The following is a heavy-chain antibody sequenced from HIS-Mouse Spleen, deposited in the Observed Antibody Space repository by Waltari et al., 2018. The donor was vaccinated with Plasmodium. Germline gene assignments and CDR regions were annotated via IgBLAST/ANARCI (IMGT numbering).Heavy chain of an antibody. CDR3: ARVGRRIWGAFDI. CDR2: IYYSGST. Sequence: QVQLQESGPGLVKPSETLSLTCTVSGGSISSYYWGWIRQPPGKGLEWIGYIYYSGSTNYNPSLKSRVTISVDTSKNQFSLKLSSVTAEDTAVYYCARVGRRIWGAFDIWGQGTMVTVSS. D-gene: IGHD3-16*01. CDR1: GGSISSYY. J-gene: IGHJ3*02. V-gene: IGHV4-59*01.